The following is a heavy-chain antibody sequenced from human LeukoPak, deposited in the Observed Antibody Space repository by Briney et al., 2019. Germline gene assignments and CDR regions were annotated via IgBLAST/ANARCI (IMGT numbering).Heavy chain of an antibody. CDR1: GFTFNNYW. D-gene: IGHD6-6*01. Sequence: GGSLRLSCAASGFTFNNYWMTWVHQAPGKGLEWVANINQDGSVKYYVDSVKGRFTISRDNAKNSLYVEMKSLRVEDTAVYYCARIGYSSSSLDYWGQGTLVTVSS. CDR3: ARIGYSSSSLDY. CDR2: INQDGSVK. J-gene: IGHJ4*02. V-gene: IGHV3-7*01.